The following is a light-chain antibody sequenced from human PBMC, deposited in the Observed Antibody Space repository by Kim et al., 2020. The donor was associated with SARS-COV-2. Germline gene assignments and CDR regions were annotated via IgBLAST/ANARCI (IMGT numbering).Light chain of an antibody. CDR2: DAS. V-gene: IGKV3-11*01. CDR1: QSVSSY. Sequence: CPRDRATLSCRASQSVSSYLAWYQQKPGQAPRLLIYDASNRATGIPARFSGSGSGTDFTLTISSLEPEDFAVYYCQQRSNWPPGTFGGGTKVDIK. J-gene: IGKJ4*01. CDR3: QQRSNWPPGT.